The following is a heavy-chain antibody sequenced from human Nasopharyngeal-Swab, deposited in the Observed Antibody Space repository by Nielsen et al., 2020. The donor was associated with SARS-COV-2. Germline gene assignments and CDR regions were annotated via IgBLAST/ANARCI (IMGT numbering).Heavy chain of an antibody. D-gene: IGHD6-19*01. V-gene: IGHV3-66*01. CDR1: GFTVSSNY. CDR3: ARDHSSGWYFDY. CDR2: IYSDGST. J-gene: IGHJ4*02. Sequence: GGSLRLSCAASGFTVSSNYMSWVRQAPGKGLEWFSVIYSDGSTYYADSVKGRFTISRDNSKNTLYLQMNILRAEDTAMYYCARDHSSGWYFDYWGQGTLVTVSS.